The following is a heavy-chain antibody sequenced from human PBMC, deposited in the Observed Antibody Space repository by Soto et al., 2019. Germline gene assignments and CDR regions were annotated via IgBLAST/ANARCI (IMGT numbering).Heavy chain of an antibody. Sequence: GGSLRLSCAASGFTFSSYAMSWVRQAPGKGLEWVSAISGSGGSTYYADSVKGRFTISRDNSKNTLYLQMNSLRAEDTAVYYCAKGMGDIVVVPAAIPLYYYYYGMDVWGQGTTVTVSS. CDR3: AKGMGDIVVVPAAIPLYYYYYGMDV. CDR1: GFTFSSYA. V-gene: IGHV3-23*01. D-gene: IGHD2-2*01. J-gene: IGHJ6*02. CDR2: ISGSGGST.